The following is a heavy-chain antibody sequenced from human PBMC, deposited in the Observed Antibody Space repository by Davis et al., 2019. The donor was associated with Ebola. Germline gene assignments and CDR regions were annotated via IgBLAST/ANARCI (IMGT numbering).Heavy chain of an antibody. CDR2: ISWDDDK. Sequence: SGPTLVKPTQTLTLTCTFSGFSLSNHGEGVAWIRQPPGKALEWLGSISWDDDKRYSPSLKSRLTITKATSNNQVVLTMTNMDPVDRATYYCARSRFSGGQDWFDPWGQGALVTVSS. V-gene: IGHV2-5*02. CDR1: GFSLSNHGEG. D-gene: IGHD1-26*01. J-gene: IGHJ5*02. CDR3: ARSRFSGGQDWFDP.